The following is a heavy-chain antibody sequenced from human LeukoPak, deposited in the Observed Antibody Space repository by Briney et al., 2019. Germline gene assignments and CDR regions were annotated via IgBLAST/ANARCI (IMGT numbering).Heavy chain of an antibody. CDR1: GGSISSYY. J-gene: IGHJ3*02. D-gene: IGHD3-3*01. CDR3: ARSFWSGYSDAFDI. V-gene: IGHV4-59*08. Sequence: TSETLSLTCTVSGGSISSYYWSWIRQPPGKGLEWIGYIYYSGSTNYNPSLKSRVTISVDTSKNQFSLKLSSVTAADTAVYYCARSFWSGYSDAFDIWGQGTMVTVSS. CDR2: IYYSGST.